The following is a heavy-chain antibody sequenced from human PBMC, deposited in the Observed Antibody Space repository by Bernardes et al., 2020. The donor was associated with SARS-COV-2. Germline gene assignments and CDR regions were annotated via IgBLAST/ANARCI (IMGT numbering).Heavy chain of an antibody. V-gene: IGHV4-31*03. J-gene: IGHJ4*02. CDR2: ISYSGRT. CDR3: ARASRGGSSYGPLEY. CDR1: GGSISSGDYY. Sequence: SETLSLTCTVSGGSISSGDYYWTWIRQLPGKVLEWIAYISYSGRTYYNPSFMSRIAISLDTSRNHFFLNMNSVTAADTAMYYCARASRGGSSYGPLEYWGQGSLVTVSS. D-gene: IGHD6-19*01.